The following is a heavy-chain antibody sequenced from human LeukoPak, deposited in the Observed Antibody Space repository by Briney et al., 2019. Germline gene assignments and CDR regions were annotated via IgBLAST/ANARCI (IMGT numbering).Heavy chain of an antibody. J-gene: IGHJ4*02. D-gene: IGHD6-13*01. CDR3: TTALSSNRSNLCAY. V-gene: IGHV3-74*03. CDR2: ISPDGSTT. Sequence: GGSLRLSCAASGFTFSRYWMHWVRQAPGKGLMWVSRISPDGSTTLYADSVKGRFTISRDNAKNTLYLQMNSLRAEDTAVYYCTTALSSNRSNLCAYWGQGTLAPASS. CDR1: GFTFSRYW.